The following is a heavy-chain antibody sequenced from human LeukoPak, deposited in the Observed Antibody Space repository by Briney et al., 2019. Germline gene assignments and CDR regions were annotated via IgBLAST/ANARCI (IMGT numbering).Heavy chain of an antibody. CDR1: GYTFTSYD. CDR2: MNPNSGNT. D-gene: IGHD6-19*01. Sequence: ASVKVSCKASGYTFTSYDINWVRQATGQGLEWMGWMNPNSGNTGYAQKFQGRVTVTRNTSISTAYMELSSLRSEDTAVYYCAREGPGIAVAGTWYYYYYMDVWGKGTTVTVSS. J-gene: IGHJ6*03. CDR3: AREGPGIAVAGTWYYYYYMDV. V-gene: IGHV1-8*03.